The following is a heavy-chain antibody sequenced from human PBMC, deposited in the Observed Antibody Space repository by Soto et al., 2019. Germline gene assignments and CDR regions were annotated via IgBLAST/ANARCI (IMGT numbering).Heavy chain of an antibody. Sequence: PSETLSLTCTVSGGSISSGDYYWSWIRQPPGKGLEWIGYIYYSGGTYYNPSLKSRVTISVDTSKNQFSLKLSSVTAADTAVYYCARLDYGDYVFDYWGQGTLVTVSS. CDR2: IYYSGGT. CDR1: GGSISSGDYY. V-gene: IGHV4-30-4*01. D-gene: IGHD4-17*01. CDR3: ARLDYGDYVFDY. J-gene: IGHJ4*02.